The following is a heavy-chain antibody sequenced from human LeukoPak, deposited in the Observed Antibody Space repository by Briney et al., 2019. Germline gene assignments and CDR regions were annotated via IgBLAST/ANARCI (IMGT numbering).Heavy chain of an antibody. Sequence: SETLSLTCAVSGASISSYYWSWIRQPPGKGLEWIGYIYYSGSTNYNPSLKSRVTFSVDTSKNQFSLKLISVTAADTAVYYCARVKGVVTAILDYWGQGTLVTVSS. D-gene: IGHD2-21*02. CDR3: ARVKGVVTAILDY. CDR1: GASISSYY. V-gene: IGHV4-59*01. CDR2: IYYSGST. J-gene: IGHJ4*02.